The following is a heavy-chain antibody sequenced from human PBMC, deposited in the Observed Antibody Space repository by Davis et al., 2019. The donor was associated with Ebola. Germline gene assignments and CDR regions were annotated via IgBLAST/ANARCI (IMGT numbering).Heavy chain of an antibody. CDR2: ITSYGYI. V-gene: IGHV3-69-1*02. Sequence: PGGSLRLSCAASGFTFSNTWMSWVRQAPGKGLEWVSSITSYGYIYYADSVKGRFTISRDNANNSLFLQMNSLRAEDTAVYYCARDLLRSTAWDYWGQGTLVTVSS. D-gene: IGHD2-21*02. CDR1: GFTFSNTW. J-gene: IGHJ4*02. CDR3: ARDLLRSTAWDY.